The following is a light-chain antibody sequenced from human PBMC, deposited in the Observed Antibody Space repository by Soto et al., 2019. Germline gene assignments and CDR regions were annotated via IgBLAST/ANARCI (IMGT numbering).Light chain of an antibody. V-gene: IGKV3-20*01. Sequence: ESGLIQSPGTMSLSPGERGTLSCWASQSVSRSYLAWYQQKPGQAPRLLIYGASSRATGIPDRFSGSGSGTDFTLTISRLEPEDFAVYYCHQYVSSPLTFGGGTKVEIK. CDR2: GAS. CDR3: HQYVSSPLT. J-gene: IGKJ4*01. CDR1: QSVSRSY.